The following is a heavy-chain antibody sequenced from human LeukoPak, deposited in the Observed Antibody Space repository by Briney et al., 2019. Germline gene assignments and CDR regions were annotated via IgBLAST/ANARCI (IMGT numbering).Heavy chain of an antibody. D-gene: IGHD6-19*01. CDR3: ARDVGRKAVAGTPGI. J-gene: IGHJ3*02. Sequence: GGSLRLSCAASGFTFSSYGMHWVRQAPGKGLEWVAVIWYDGSNKYYADSVKGRFTISRDNSKNTLYLQMNSLRAEDTAVYYCARDVGRKAVAGTPGIWGQGTMVTVSS. CDR1: GFTFSSYG. CDR2: IWYDGSNK. V-gene: IGHV3-33*01.